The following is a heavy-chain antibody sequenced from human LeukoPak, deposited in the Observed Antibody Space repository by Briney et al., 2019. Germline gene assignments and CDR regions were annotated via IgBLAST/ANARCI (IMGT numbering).Heavy chain of an antibody. V-gene: IGHV3-7*01. CDR3: ATDFASGWLRLDPFHL. D-gene: IGHD6-19*01. J-gene: IGHJ3*01. CDR1: GFTFSSYW. Sequence: GGSLRLSCAASGFTFSSYWMTWVRQAPGKGLEWVANINQDEAEEYYVDSVMGRFTISRDNAKNSLYLQMRSLRDEDTAVYYCATDFASGWLRLDPFHLWAQGTMVPVSS. CDR2: INQDEAEE.